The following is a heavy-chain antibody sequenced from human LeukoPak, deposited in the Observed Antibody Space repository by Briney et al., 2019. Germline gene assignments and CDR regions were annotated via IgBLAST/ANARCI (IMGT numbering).Heavy chain of an antibody. Sequence: GGSLRLSCEGSGFTFDSYAMSWVRQSPGKGLEWVSAVTGTGGNTYHADSVKDRFTISRDNSKNTVYLRMNSLRAEDTAIYYCAKVHGSGSYRFDFWGQGTLVTVSS. CDR2: VTGTGGNT. D-gene: IGHD3-10*01. V-gene: IGHV3-23*01. CDR3: AKVHGSGSYRFDF. CDR1: GFTFDSYA. J-gene: IGHJ4*02.